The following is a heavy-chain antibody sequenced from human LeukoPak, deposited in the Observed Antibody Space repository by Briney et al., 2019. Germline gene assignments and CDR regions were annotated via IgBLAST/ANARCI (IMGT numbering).Heavy chain of an antibody. Sequence: PGESLRLSCAASGFTFSTYTMSWVRQAPGKGLEWVSYISSGSSTIYYADSVEGRFTISRDNAKSSLYLQMNSLRAEDTAVYYCARVRNGYCFDYWGQGTLVTVSS. CDR3: ARVRNGYCFDY. V-gene: IGHV3-48*04. CDR1: GFTFSTYT. D-gene: IGHD3-3*01. CDR2: ISSGSSTI. J-gene: IGHJ4*02.